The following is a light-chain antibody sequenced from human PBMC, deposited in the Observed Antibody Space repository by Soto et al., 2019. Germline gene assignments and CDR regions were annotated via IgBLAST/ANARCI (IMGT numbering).Light chain of an antibody. CDR3: QQNFSTPRT. J-gene: IGKJ1*01. Sequence: DIQMTQSPSSLSASVADRVIITCRASQSISNHLNWYQQKPGKAPKLLIYGASSLQSGVPSRFSGSGSGTDFTLTISSLQPEDFGTYYCQQNFSTPRTFGQGTKVDIK. CDR1: QSISNH. CDR2: GAS. V-gene: IGKV1-39*01.